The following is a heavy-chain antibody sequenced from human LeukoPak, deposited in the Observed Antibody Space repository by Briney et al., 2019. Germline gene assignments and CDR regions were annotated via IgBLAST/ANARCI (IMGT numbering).Heavy chain of an antibody. D-gene: IGHD6-13*01. Sequence: PGGSLRLSCAASGFTFSTYAMSWVRQAPGKGLEWVSAICGSDGSRYYADSVKGRFTISRDNSKNTLYLQMNSLRAEDTAVYYCAKEVQQQLSHNWFDPWGQGTLVTVSS. J-gene: IGHJ5*02. CDR1: GFTFSTYA. V-gene: IGHV3-23*01. CDR3: AKEVQQQLSHNWFDP. CDR2: ICGSDGSR.